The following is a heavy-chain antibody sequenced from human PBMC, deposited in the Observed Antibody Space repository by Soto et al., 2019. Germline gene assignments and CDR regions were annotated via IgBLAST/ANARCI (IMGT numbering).Heavy chain of an antibody. D-gene: IGHD2-2*01. J-gene: IGHJ3*02. CDR2: INAGNGNT. CDR1: GYTFTSYA. Sequence: ASVKVSCKASGYTFTSYAMHWVRQAPGQRLEWMGWINAGNGNTKYSQKFQGRVTITRDTSASTAYMELSSLRSEDTAVYYCARDRGLYCSSTSCYDAFDIWGQGTMVTVSS. CDR3: ARDRGLYCSSTSCYDAFDI. V-gene: IGHV1-3*01.